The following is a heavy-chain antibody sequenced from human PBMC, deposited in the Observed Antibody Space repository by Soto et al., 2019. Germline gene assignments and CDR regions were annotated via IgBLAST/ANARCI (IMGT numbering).Heavy chain of an antibody. CDR3: ARGGVTGIVGIFGSPLDI. D-gene: IGHD1-1*01. CDR1: GFSFTTYG. J-gene: IGHJ3*02. CDR2: IGYDGNNK. Sequence: QVQLVQSGGGWVQPGRSLRLSCGATGFSFTTYGMHWVRQAPGEGLEWVAVIGYDGNNKYYADSVQGRFTISRDNSKNTVYLQMKSLRGDDTAVYYCARGGVTGIVGIFGSPLDIWGQGTVVTVSS. V-gene: IGHV3-33*01.